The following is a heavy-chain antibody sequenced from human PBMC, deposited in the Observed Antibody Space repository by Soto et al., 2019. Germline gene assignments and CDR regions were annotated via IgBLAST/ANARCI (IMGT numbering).Heavy chain of an antibody. CDR2: IIANGRKT. V-gene: IGHV3-23*01. Sequence: HPGWSLRLSCASSGFTFSNYAMNWVRQAPGKGLEWVSSIIANGRKTYYADSVKGRFTNSRDRSKNTLYLQLDSLRVEYTAIYYCAKDLSSLGWLALGAPFDSWGQGTLVTVSS. CDR1: GFTFSNYA. CDR3: AKDLSSLGWLALGAPFDS. D-gene: IGHD5-18*01. J-gene: IGHJ4*02.